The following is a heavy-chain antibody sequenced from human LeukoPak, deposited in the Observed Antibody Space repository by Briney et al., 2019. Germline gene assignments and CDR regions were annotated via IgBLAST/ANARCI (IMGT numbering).Heavy chain of an antibody. D-gene: IGHD1-26*01. CDR1: GGSISSSSYY. CDR3: ASGAQTGAFDY. CDR2: IYYSGST. J-gene: IGHJ4*02. Sequence: SETLSLTCTASGGSISSSSYYWGWIRQPPGKGLEWIGSIYYSGSTYYNPSLKSRVTISVDTSKNQFSLKLSSVTAADTAVYYCASGAQTGAFDYWGQGTLVTVSS. V-gene: IGHV4-39*01.